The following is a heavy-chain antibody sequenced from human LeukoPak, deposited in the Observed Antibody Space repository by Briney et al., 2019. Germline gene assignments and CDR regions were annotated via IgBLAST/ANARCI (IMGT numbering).Heavy chain of an antibody. J-gene: IGHJ6*02. D-gene: IGHD3-10*02. Sequence: ASVKVSCKASGYTFTSYDISWVRQATGQGLEWMGWMNPNSGNTGYAQKFQGRVTMTRNTSISTAYMELSSLRSEDTAVYYCARALFGPMTSYYYYGMDVWGQGTTVTVSS. V-gene: IGHV1-8*01. CDR3: ARALFGPMTSYYYYGMDV. CDR1: GYTFTSYD. CDR2: MNPNSGNT.